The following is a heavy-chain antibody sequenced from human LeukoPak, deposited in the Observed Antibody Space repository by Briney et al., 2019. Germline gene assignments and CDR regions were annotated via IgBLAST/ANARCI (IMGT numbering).Heavy chain of an antibody. J-gene: IGHJ4*02. Sequence: SETLSLTCNVSGGSISSYYWSWIRQPPGKGLEWIGYIYYSRSTNYNPSLKSRVTISVDTSKNQFSLKLTSVTAADTAVYYCARLDGYNWDYWGQGTLVTVSS. V-gene: IGHV4-59*01. CDR2: IYYSRST. D-gene: IGHD5-24*01. CDR3: ARLDGYNWDY. CDR1: GGSISSYY.